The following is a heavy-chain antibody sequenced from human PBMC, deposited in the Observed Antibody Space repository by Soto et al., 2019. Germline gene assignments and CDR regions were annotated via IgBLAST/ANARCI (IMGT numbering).Heavy chain of an antibody. Sequence: SETLSLTCRISGGSVSSYYWSWIRRPPGKGLEWIGYIYYSGDTSYNPSLNSRVTISVDTSKKQFYLKLSSVTAADTAVYYCARGRYTYGPDNWGRGTLVTVSS. J-gene: IGHJ4*02. D-gene: IGHD5-18*01. CDR2: IYYSGDT. CDR1: GGSVSSYY. V-gene: IGHV4-59*02. CDR3: ARGRYTYGPDN.